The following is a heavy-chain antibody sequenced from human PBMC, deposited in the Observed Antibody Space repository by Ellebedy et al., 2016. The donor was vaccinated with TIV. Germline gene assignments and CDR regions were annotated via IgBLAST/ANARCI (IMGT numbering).Heavy chain of an antibody. CDR1: GGTFSSYA. CDR2: IIPIFGTA. D-gene: IGHD2-2*01. CDR3: AREMVVVPAARYYYYYYGMDV. Sequence: SVKVSXXASGGTFSSYAISWVRQAPGQGLEWMGGIIPIFGTANYAQKFQGRVTITADKSTSTAYMELSSLRSEDTAVYYCAREMVVVPAARYYYYYYGMDVWGQGTTVTVSS. V-gene: IGHV1-69*06. J-gene: IGHJ6*02.